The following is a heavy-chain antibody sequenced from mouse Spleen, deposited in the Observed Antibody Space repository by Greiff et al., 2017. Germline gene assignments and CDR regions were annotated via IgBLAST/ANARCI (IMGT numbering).Heavy chain of an antibody. CDR2: ISSGGSYT. CDR1: GFTFSSYA. D-gene: IGHD2-4*01. Sequence: EVQVVESGGGLVKPGGSLKLSCAASGFTFSSYAMSWVRQTPEKRLEWVATISSGGSYTYYPDSVKGRFTISRDNAKNTLYLQMSSLRSEDTAMYYCARRGYYDYWYFDVWGAGTTVTVSS. J-gene: IGHJ1*01. CDR3: ARRGYYDYWYFDV. V-gene: IGHV5-9-3*01.